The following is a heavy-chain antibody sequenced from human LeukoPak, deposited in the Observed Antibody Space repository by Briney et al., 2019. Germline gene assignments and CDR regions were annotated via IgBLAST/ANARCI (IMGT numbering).Heavy chain of an antibody. Sequence: GGSLRLSCAASGFTFSNAWMSWVRQAPGKGLEWVGRIKSKTDGGTTDYAAPVKGRFTISRDDSKNTLYLQMNSLKTEDTAVYYCTTSPDIVVVPAATGFDYWGQGTLVTVSS. D-gene: IGHD2-2*01. CDR1: GFTFSNAW. CDR2: IKSKTDGGTT. J-gene: IGHJ4*02. V-gene: IGHV3-15*01. CDR3: TTSPDIVVVPAATGFDY.